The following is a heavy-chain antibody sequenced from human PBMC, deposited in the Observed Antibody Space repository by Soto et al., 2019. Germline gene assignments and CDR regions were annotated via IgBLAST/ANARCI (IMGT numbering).Heavy chain of an antibody. Sequence: SETLSLTCTVSGGSVSSGSYYWSWIRQPPGKGLEWIGYIYYSGSTNYNPSLKSRVTISVDTSKNQFSLKLSSVTAADTAVYYCARDVQYYDILTGYRYYYYGMDVWGQGTTVTVSS. CDR3: ARDVQYYDILTGYRYYYYGMDV. CDR2: IYYSGST. CDR1: GGSVSSGSYY. D-gene: IGHD3-9*01. V-gene: IGHV4-61*01. J-gene: IGHJ6*02.